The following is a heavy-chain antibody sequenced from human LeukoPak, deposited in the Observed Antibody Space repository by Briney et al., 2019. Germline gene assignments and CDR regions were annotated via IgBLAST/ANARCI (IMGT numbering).Heavy chain of an antibody. D-gene: IGHD3-10*01. J-gene: IGHJ5*02. V-gene: IGHV4-34*01. CDR1: GFTFSNYW. Sequence: GSLRLSCAASGFTFSNYWMHWIRQPPGKGLEWIGEINHSGSTNYNPSLKSRVTISVDTSKNQFSLKLSSVTAADTAVYYCARRGGMVRDPNWFDPWGQGTLVTVSS. CDR3: ARRGGMVRDPNWFDP. CDR2: INHSGST.